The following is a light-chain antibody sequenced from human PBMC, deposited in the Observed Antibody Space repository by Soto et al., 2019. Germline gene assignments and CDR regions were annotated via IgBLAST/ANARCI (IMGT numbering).Light chain of an antibody. CDR1: SGDVGNSKY. CDR3: SSLAGGTLV. J-gene: IGLJ2*01. CDR2: EVN. Sequence: QSALTQPPSASGSPGQSVTISCTGTSGDVGNSKYVSWYQQHPGKAPKLMIYEVNKRPSGVPDRFSGSQSGNTASLTVSGLQAEDEADYYCSSLAGGTLVFGGGTKVTVL. V-gene: IGLV2-8*01.